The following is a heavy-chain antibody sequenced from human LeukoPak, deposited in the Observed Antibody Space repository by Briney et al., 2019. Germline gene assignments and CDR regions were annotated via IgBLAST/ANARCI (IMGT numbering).Heavy chain of an antibody. J-gene: IGHJ4*02. D-gene: IGHD2-2*01. CDR2: IRSKAYGGTT. CDR1: GFTFGDYA. V-gene: IGHV3-49*04. CDR3: TSDCSSTSCFTTNDY. Sequence: PGRSLRLSCTASGFTFGDYAMSWVRQAPGKGLEWVGFIRSKAYGGTTEYAASVKGRFTISRDDSKSIAYLQMNSLKTEDTAVYYCTSDCSSTSCFTTNDYWGQGTLVTVSS.